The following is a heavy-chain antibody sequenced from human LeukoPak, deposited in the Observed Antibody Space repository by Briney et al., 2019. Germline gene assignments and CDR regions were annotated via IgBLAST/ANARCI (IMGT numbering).Heavy chain of an antibody. D-gene: IGHD2-2*01. Sequence: ASVKVSCKASGYTFTGYYMHWVRQAPGQGLEWMGWINPNSGGTNYAQKFQGRVTMTRYTSISTAYMELSRLRSDDTAVYYCACPSVVVPAAMDSWGQGTLVTVSS. CDR1: GYTFTGYY. CDR2: INPNSGGT. J-gene: IGHJ4*02. CDR3: ACPSVVVPAAMDS. V-gene: IGHV1-2*02.